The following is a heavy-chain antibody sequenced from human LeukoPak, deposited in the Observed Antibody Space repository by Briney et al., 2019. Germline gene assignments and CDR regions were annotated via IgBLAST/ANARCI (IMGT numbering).Heavy chain of an antibody. J-gene: IGHJ4*02. V-gene: IGHV1-69*06. CDR2: IIPIFGTA. CDR3: ARIDRMATGRRFDY. CDR1: GGTFSSYA. D-gene: IGHD5-24*01. Sequence: GASVKVSCKASGGTFSSYAISWVRQAPGQGLEWMGGIIPIFGTANYAQKFQGRVTITADKSTSTAYMELSSLRSEDTAVYYCARIDRMATGRRFDYWGQGTLVTVSS.